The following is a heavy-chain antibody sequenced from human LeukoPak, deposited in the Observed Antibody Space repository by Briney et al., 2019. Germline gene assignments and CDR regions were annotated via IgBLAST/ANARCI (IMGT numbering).Heavy chain of an antibody. J-gene: IGHJ4*02. Sequence: GGSLRLSCAASGFTFSSYWMHWLRQVPGKGLVWVARINPGGSSITYADSVKGRFTISRDNAKNTLYLQMDSLRAEDTGVYYCARSNQADDYWGQGTLVTVSS. CDR2: INPGGSSI. D-gene: IGHD1-14*01. CDR1: GFTFSSYW. CDR3: ARSNQADDY. V-gene: IGHV3-74*01.